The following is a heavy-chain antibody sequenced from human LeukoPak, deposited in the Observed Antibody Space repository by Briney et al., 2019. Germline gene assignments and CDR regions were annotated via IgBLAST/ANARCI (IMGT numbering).Heavy chain of an antibody. V-gene: IGHV1-3*01. Sequence: ASVKVSCKASGYTFTSYAMHWVRQAPGQRLEWMGWINAGNGNTKYSQKFQGRVTITRDTSASTAYMELSSLRSEDTAVYYCAMNYDFWSGYYYFDYWGQGTLVTVSS. CDR3: AMNYDFWSGYYYFDY. CDR2: INAGNGNT. D-gene: IGHD3-3*01. J-gene: IGHJ4*02. CDR1: GYTFTSYA.